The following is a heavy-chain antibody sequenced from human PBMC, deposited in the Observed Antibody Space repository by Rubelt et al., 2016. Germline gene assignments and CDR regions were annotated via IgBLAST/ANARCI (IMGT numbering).Heavy chain of an antibody. CDR2: INTEGSIT. J-gene: IGHJ4*02. V-gene: IGHV3-74*02. CDR1: GFIFNKYW. Sequence: EVQLVESGGGLVQPGGSLRLSCAASGFIFNKYWMHWVRQVPGEGLMWVSRINTEGSITNYADSVKGRFTISRDNAKNTVYLERNSLRAEDTAVYYCARPAVETDSDVFDYWGQGTLVTVSS. D-gene: IGHD5-24*01. CDR3: ARPAVETDSDVFDY.